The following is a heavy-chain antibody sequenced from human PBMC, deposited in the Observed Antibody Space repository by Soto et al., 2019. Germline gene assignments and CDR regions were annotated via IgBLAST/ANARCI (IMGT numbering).Heavy chain of an antibody. V-gene: IGHV4-39*01. CDR2: IYYTGST. D-gene: IGHD1-26*01. CDR1: GGSVSSSSYY. Sequence: PSETRSLTCTVSGGSVSSSSYYWGWIRQPPGKGLEWIGTIYYTGSTSYSPSLKGRVTISVDTSKTQFSLNLKSVTAADTAVYYCAGRRAGDYYFDYWGQGTLVTVSS. CDR3: AGRRAGDYYFDY. J-gene: IGHJ4*02.